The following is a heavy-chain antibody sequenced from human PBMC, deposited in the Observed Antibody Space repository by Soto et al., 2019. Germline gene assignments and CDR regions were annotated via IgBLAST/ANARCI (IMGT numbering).Heavy chain of an antibody. Sequence: EVQLLESGGGLVQPGGSLRLSCAASGFTFSSYAMSWVRQAPGKGLEWVSAISGSDGNTYYAESVKGRFTISRDNSKNTVYLHMKSQRAEDTAVYYCAKGRGFYTSRWYEPFDSWGQGVLVTVSS. D-gene: IGHD6-13*01. V-gene: IGHV3-23*01. CDR3: AKGRGFYTSRWYEPFDS. CDR2: ISGSDGNT. J-gene: IGHJ5*01. CDR1: GFTFSSYA.